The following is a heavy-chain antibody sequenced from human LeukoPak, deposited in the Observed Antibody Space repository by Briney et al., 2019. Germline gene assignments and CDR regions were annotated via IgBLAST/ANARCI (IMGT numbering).Heavy chain of an antibody. CDR2: IYPGDSDT. D-gene: IGHD4-17*01. CDR1: GYSFTSYW. J-gene: IGHJ6*02. CDR3: ARLSSRDYGDSRPGYYYYGMDV. Sequence: GESLKISCKGSGYSFTSYWIGWVRQMPGKGLEWMGIIYPGDSDTRYSPSFQGQVTISADKSISTAYLQWSSLKASDTAMYYCARLSSRDYGDSRPGYYYYGMDVWGQGTTVTVSS. V-gene: IGHV5-51*01.